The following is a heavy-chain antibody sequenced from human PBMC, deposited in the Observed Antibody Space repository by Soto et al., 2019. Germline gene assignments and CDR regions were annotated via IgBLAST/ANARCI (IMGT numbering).Heavy chain of an antibody. V-gene: IGHV3-15*07. CDR3: TTLPVRITFGGVIVANFDY. D-gene: IGHD3-16*02. J-gene: IGHJ4*02. Sequence: EVQLVESGGGLVTPGGSLRLSCAASGFTFSNAWMNWVRQAPGKGLEWVGRIKSKTDGGTTDYAAPVKGRFTISRDDSKNTLYLQMNSLKTEDTAVYYCTTLPVRITFGGVIVANFDYWGQGTLVTVSS. CDR1: GFTFSNAW. CDR2: IKSKTDGGTT.